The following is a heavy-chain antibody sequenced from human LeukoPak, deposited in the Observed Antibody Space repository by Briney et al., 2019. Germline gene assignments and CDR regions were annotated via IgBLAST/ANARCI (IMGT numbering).Heavy chain of an antibody. Sequence: ASVKVSCKASGYTFTNYDISWVRQATGEGLEWMGWVNPNSGNTGYAQQFQGRVTKTRQTSRTTAYIELSSLRSEDTAVYYCARAGYYYDSSGYNVDFRGQGALVTVSS. D-gene: IGHD3-22*01. CDR1: GYTFTNYD. CDR2: VNPNSGNT. CDR3: ARAGYYYDSSGYNVDF. V-gene: IGHV1-8*01. J-gene: IGHJ4*02.